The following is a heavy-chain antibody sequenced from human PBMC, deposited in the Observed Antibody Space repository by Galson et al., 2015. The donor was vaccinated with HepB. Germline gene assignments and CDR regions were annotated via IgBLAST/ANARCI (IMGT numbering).Heavy chain of an antibody. J-gene: IGHJ4*02. CDR3: ATEHSSSNPYFDY. D-gene: IGHD6-19*01. CDR2: INPNSAGT. V-gene: IGHV1-2*06. Sequence: SVKVSCKASGYTFTGYYIHWVRQAPGQGLEWMGRINPNSAGTNYAQEFQGRVTMTRDTSITTAYMELSRLRSDDTAVYYCATEHSSSNPYFDYWGQGTLVTVSS. CDR1: GYTFTGYY.